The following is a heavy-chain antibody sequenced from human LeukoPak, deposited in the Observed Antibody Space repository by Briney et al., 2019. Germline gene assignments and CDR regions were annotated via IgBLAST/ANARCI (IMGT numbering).Heavy chain of an antibody. CDR3: ARNVGANDQFQVFDY. Sequence: GASVKVSCKASGYTFTSYYMHWVRQAPGQGLEWMGIINPSGGSTSYAQKFQGRVTMTRDMSTSTVYMELSSLRSEDTAVYYCARNVGANDQFQVFDYWGQGTLVTVSS. J-gene: IGHJ4*02. D-gene: IGHD1-26*01. CDR1: GYTFTSYY. V-gene: IGHV1-46*01. CDR2: INPSGGST.